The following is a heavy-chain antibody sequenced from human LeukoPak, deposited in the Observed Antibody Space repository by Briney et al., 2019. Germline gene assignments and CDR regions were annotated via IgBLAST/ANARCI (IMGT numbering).Heavy chain of an antibody. D-gene: IGHD5-24*01. J-gene: IGHJ6*03. CDR1: GGTFSSYA. V-gene: IGHV1-69*05. Sequence: SVKVSCKASGGTFSSYAISWVRQAPGQGLEWMGGIIPIFGTANYAQKFQGRVTITTDESTSTAYMELSSLRSEDTAAYYCASASGAVEMATISAYYYYYMDVWGKGTTVTVSS. CDR3: ASASGAVEMATISAYYYYYMDV. CDR2: IIPIFGTA.